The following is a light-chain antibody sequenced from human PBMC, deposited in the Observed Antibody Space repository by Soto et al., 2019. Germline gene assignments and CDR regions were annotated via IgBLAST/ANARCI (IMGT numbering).Light chain of an antibody. Sequence: SVLPQPPSVSGAPGQRVTISCTGSSSNIGAGYDVHWYQQLPGTAPKLLIYGNSNRPSGVPDRFSGSKSGTSASLAITGLQAEDEADYYCQSYDSSLSADYVFGTGTKVTVL. J-gene: IGLJ1*01. CDR3: QSYDSSLSADYV. V-gene: IGLV1-40*01. CDR1: SSNIGAGYD. CDR2: GNS.